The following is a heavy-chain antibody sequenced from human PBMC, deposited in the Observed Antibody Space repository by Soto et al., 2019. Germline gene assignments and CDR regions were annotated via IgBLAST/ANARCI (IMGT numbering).Heavy chain of an antibody. D-gene: IGHD3-22*01. CDR3: TRPYYYDSCGYPGPNAFDI. Sequence: GGSLRLSCTASGFTFGDYAMSWFRQAPGKGLEWVGFIRSKAYGGTTEYAASVKGRFTISRDDSKSIAYLQMNSLKTEDTAVYYCTRPYYYDSCGYPGPNAFDIWGQGTMVTVSS. V-gene: IGHV3-49*03. J-gene: IGHJ3*02. CDR2: IRSKAYGGTT. CDR1: GFTFGDYA.